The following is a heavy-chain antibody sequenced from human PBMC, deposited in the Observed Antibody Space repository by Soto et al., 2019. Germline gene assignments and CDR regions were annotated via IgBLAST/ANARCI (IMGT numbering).Heavy chain of an antibody. Sequence: GASVKVSCKASGYTFTSYAMHWVRQAPGQRLEWMRWINAGNGNTKYSQKFQGRVTITRDTSASTAYMKLSSLRSEDTALYFCAGDFGELLWNWFDPWGQGTLVTVSS. CDR3: AGDFGELLWNWFDP. CDR2: INAGNGNT. D-gene: IGHD3-10*01. CDR1: GYTFTSYA. J-gene: IGHJ5*02. V-gene: IGHV1-3*01.